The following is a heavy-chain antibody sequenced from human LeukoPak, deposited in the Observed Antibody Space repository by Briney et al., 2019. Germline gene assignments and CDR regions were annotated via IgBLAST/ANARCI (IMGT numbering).Heavy chain of an antibody. J-gene: IGHJ4*02. Sequence: SETLSLTCTVSGGSSSSYYWSWIRQPPGKGREWIGYIYYSGSTNYNPSLKSRVTISVDTSKNQFSLKLSSVTAADTAVYYCARTRLETDEFYFDYWGQGTLVTVSS. CDR1: GGSSSSYY. V-gene: IGHV4-59*01. CDR3: ARTRLETDEFYFDY. CDR2: IYYSGST. D-gene: IGHD3-10*01.